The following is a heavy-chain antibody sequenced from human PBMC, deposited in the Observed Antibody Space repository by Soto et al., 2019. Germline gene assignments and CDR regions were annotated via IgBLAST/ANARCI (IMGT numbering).Heavy chain of an antibody. CDR1: GFTFSSYA. CDR3: ARDRGSY. V-gene: IGHV3-30-3*01. J-gene: IGHJ4*02. Sequence: QVQLVESGGGVVQPGRSPRLSCAASGFTFSSYAMHWVRRAPGKGLEWMAVMSYDGSNKYYADSVKGRFTISRDNSKNMLYLQMNCLTSPDTASYYCARDRGSYWGQGHLVIVSS. CDR2: MSYDGSNK. D-gene: IGHD3-16*01.